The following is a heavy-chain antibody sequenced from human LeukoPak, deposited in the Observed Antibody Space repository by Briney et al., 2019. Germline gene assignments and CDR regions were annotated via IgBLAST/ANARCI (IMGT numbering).Heavy chain of an antibody. J-gene: IGHJ3*02. CDR1: GFTFSSYD. D-gene: IGHD6-19*01. CDR3: ARGGIAVARGAFDI. CDR2: IGTAGDT. Sequence: PGGSLRLSCAASGFTFSSYDMHWVRQATGKGLEWVSAIGTAGDTYYPGSVKGRFTISRENAKNSLYLQMNSLRAGDTAVYYCARGGIAVARGAFDIWGQGTMVTVSS. V-gene: IGHV3-13*01.